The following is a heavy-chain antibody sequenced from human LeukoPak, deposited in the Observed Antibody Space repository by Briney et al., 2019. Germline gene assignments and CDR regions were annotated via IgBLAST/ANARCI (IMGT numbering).Heavy chain of an antibody. CDR2: ISGSGGST. J-gene: IGHJ3*02. D-gene: IGHD6-19*01. V-gene: IGHV3-23*01. Sequence: GGSLRPSCAASGFTFSSYAMSWVRQAPGKGLEWVSAISGSGGSTYYADSVKGRFTISRDNSKNTLYLQMNSLRAEDTAVYYCAKDGFYSSGWYDAFDIWGQGTMVTVSS. CDR3: AKDGFYSSGWYDAFDI. CDR1: GFTFSSYA.